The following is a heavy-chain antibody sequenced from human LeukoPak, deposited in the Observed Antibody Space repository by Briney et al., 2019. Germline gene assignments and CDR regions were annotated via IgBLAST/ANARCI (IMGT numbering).Heavy chain of an antibody. CDR3: ARGNSGYDYAFDI. D-gene: IGHD5-12*01. Sequence: SETLSLTCAVYGGSFSSYHWSWIRQPPGKGLQWIGFIYSSGSTNYNPSLKSRVTMSVDTPKNQFSLRLSSVTSADTAVYYCARGNSGYDYAFDIWGRGTLVTVSP. CDR2: IYSSGST. J-gene: IGHJ3*02. V-gene: IGHV4-59*01. CDR1: GGSFSSYH.